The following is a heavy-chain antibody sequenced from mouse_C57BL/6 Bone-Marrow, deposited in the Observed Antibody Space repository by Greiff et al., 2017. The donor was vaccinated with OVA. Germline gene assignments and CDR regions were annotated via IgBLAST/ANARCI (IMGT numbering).Heavy chain of an antibody. CDR1: GYTFTSYW. CDR2: IHPNSGST. CDR3: ARWSTTRYFDV. V-gene: IGHV1-64*01. Sequence: QVQLQQPGAELVKPGASVKLSCKASGYTFTSYWMHWVKQRPGRGLEWIGMIHPNSGSTNYNEKFKSKATLTVDKSSSTAYMQLSSLTSEDSAVYYCARWSTTRYFDVWGTGTTVTVSS. J-gene: IGHJ1*03. D-gene: IGHD1-1*01.